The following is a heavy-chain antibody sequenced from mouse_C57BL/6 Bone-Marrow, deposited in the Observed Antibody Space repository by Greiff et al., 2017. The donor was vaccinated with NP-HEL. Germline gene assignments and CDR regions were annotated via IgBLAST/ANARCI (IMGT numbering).Heavy chain of an antibody. V-gene: IGHV6-6*01. CDR1: GFTFSDAW. CDR3: TGAPWFAY. Sequence: EVQRVESGGGLVQPGGSMTLSCAASGFTFSDAWMDWVRQSPEKGLEWVAEIRNKANNHATYYAESVKGRFTISRDDSISSVYLQMNSFRAEDTGIYYCTGAPWFAYWGQGTLVTVSA. CDR2: IRNKANNHAT. J-gene: IGHJ3*01.